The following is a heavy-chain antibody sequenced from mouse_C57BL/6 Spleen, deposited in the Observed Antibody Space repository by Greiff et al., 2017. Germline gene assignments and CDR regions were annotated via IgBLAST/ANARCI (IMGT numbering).Heavy chain of an antibody. V-gene: IGHV5-9*01. D-gene: IGHD4-1*01. Sequence: DVMLVESGGGLVKPGGSLKLSCAASGFTFSSYTMSWVRQTPEKRLEWVATISGGGGNTYYPDSVKGRFTISRDNAKNTLYLQMSSLRSEDTALYYCARGANWVFDYWGQGTTLTVSS. CDR1: GFTFSSYT. CDR2: ISGGGGNT. CDR3: ARGANWVFDY. J-gene: IGHJ2*01.